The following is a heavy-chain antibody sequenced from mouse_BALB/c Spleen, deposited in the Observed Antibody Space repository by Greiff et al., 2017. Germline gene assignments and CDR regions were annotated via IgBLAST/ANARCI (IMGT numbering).Heavy chain of an antibody. CDR3: TRDGAYYRYDDAMDY. Sequence: EVMLVESGGGLVKPGGSLKLSCAVSGFTFSSYTMSWVRQTPEKRLEWVATISSGGSYTYYPDSVKGRFTISRDNAKNTLYLQMSSLKSEDTAMYYCTRDGAYYRYDDAMDYWGQGTSVTVSS. CDR1: GFTFSSYT. CDR2: ISSGGSYT. D-gene: IGHD2-14*01. V-gene: IGHV5-6-4*01. J-gene: IGHJ4*01.